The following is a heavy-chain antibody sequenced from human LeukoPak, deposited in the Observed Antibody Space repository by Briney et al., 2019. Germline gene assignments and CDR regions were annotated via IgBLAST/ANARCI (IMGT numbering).Heavy chain of an antibody. V-gene: IGHV4-4*07. J-gene: IGHJ5*02. D-gene: IGHD2-2*01. CDR3: ARGPVVPDPTRWWFDP. Sequence: SETLSLTCTVSGGSISSYYWSWIRQPAGKGLEWIGRIYTSGSTNYNPSLKSRVTMSVDTSKNQFSLKLSSVTAADTAVYYCARGPVVPDPTRWWFDPWAREPWSPSPQ. CDR1: GGSISSYY. CDR2: IYTSGST.